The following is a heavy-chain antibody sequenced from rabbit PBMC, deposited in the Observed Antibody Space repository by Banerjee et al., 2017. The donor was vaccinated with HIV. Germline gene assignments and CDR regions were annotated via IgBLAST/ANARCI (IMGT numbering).Heavy chain of an antibody. CDR3: ARDAGTSFSTYGMDL. V-gene: IGHV1S45*01. D-gene: IGHD8-1*01. Sequence: QERLVESGGGLVQPEGSLTLTCKASGLSFSDRDVMCWVRQAPGKGLQWIACAYAGSSGSTYSAPWAKGRFTISKTSSTTVTLQMTSLTAADTATYFCARDAGTSFSTYGMDLWGPGTLVTVS. J-gene: IGHJ6*01. CDR2: AYAGSSGST. CDR1: GLSFSDRDV.